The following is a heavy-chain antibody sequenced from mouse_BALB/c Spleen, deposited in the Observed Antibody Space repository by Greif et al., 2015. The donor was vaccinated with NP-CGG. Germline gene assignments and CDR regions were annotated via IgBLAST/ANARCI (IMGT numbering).Heavy chain of an antibody. V-gene: IGHV14-4*02. CDR1: GFNIKDYY. Sequence: EVKLMESGAELVRSGASVKLSCTASGFNIKDYYMHWVKQRPEQGLEWIGWIDPENGDTEYAPEFQGKATMTADTSSNTAYLQLSSLTSEDTAVYYCNGNWFAYWGQGTLVTVSA. CDR2: IDPENGDT. CDR3: NGNWFAY. J-gene: IGHJ3*01.